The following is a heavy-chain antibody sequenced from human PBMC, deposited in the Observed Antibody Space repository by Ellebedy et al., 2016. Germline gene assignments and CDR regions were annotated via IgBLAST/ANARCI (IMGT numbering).Heavy chain of an antibody. J-gene: IGHJ4*02. CDR2: INHSGST. D-gene: IGHD6-6*01. V-gene: IGHV4-34*01. CDR1: GGSFSGYY. Sequence: SETLSLXXAVYGGSFSGYYWSWIRQPPGKGLEWIGEINHSGSTNYNPSLKSRVTISVDTSKNQFSLKLSSVTAADTAVYYCARDREYSSSFDYWGQGTLVTVSS. CDR3: ARDREYSSSFDY.